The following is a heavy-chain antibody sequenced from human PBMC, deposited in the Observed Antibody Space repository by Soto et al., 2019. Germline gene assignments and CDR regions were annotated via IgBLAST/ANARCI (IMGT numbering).Heavy chain of an antibody. Sequence: SETMSFTCTVSGGSISSYYWSWIRPPPGKGLEWIGYIYYSGSTNYNPSLKSRVTISVDTSKNQFSLKLRSVTGAGTAVYYCARSLDYEFWSGSLGGMDVWGQGTTVTVSS. V-gene: IGHV4-59*01. CDR1: GGSISSYY. CDR2: IYYSGST. CDR3: ARSLDYEFWSGSLGGMDV. J-gene: IGHJ6*02. D-gene: IGHD3-3*01.